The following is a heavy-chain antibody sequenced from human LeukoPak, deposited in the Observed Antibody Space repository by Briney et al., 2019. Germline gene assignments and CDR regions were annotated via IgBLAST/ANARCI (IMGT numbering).Heavy chain of an antibody. D-gene: IGHD1-1*01. CDR3: ARGPTISETGYFDY. CDR2: INHRGDT. CDR1: GGSFSSYY. J-gene: IGHJ4*02. V-gene: IGHV4-34*01. Sequence: SETLSLTCAVYGGSFSSYYWSWIRQSPGKGLEWIAEINHRGDTNYNPSVKSRVTISVDTSKNQFSLKVTSLTAADTAVYYCARGPTISETGYFDYWGQGTRHTLSS.